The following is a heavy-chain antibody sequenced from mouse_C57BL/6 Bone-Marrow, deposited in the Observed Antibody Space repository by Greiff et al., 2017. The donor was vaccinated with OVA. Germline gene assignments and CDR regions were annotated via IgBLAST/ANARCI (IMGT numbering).Heavy chain of an antibody. CDR3: TRTSSNYVDY. Sequence: VQLKESGAELVRPGASVTLSCKASGSTFTDYEMHWVKQTPVHGLEWIGAIDPETGGTAYNQKFKGKAILTADKSSSTAYMELRSLTSEDSAVYYCTRTSSNYVDYWGQGTTLTVSS. V-gene: IGHV1-15*01. D-gene: IGHD1-1*01. J-gene: IGHJ2*01. CDR2: IDPETGGT. CDR1: GSTFTDYE.